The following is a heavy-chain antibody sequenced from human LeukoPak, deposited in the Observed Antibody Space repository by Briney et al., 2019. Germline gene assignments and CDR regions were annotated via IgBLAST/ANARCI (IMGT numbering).Heavy chain of an antibody. Sequence: GGSLRLSCAASGFTFSSYGMHWVRQAPGKGLEWVSSISSSSYIYYADSVKGRFTISRDNAKNSLYLQMNSLRAEDTAVYYCAKTLWFGESYFDYWGQGTLVTVSS. D-gene: IGHD3-10*01. J-gene: IGHJ4*02. V-gene: IGHV3-21*01. CDR1: GFTFSSYG. CDR3: AKTLWFGESYFDY. CDR2: ISSSSYI.